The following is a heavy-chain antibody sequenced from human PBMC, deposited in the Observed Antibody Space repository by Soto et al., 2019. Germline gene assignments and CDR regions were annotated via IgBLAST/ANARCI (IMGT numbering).Heavy chain of an antibody. J-gene: IGHJ4*02. CDR2: IKSKTDGGTT. CDR1: GFTFSNAW. D-gene: IGHD6-13*01. CDR3: TTDPGYSSSWYEETFDY. V-gene: IGHV3-15*07. Sequence: EVQLVESGGGLVKPGGSLRLSCAASGFTFSNAWMNWVRQAPGKGLEWVGRIKSKTDGGTTDYAAPVKGRFTISRDDSKNTLYLQMNSLKTEDTAVYYCTTDPGYSSSWYEETFDYWGQGTLVTVSS.